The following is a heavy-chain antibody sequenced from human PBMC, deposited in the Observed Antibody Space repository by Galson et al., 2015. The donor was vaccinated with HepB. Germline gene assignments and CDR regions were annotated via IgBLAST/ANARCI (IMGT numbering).Heavy chain of an antibody. Sequence: LRLSCAASGFTFSSYWMHWVRQAPGKGLVWVSRINSDGSSTSYADSVKGRFTISRDNAKNTLYLQMNSLRAEDTAVYYCARVGSSWSYYYGMDVWGQGTTVTVSS. D-gene: IGHD6-13*01. CDR3: ARVGSSWSYYYGMDV. J-gene: IGHJ6*02. CDR2: INSDGSST. CDR1: GFTFSSYW. V-gene: IGHV3-74*01.